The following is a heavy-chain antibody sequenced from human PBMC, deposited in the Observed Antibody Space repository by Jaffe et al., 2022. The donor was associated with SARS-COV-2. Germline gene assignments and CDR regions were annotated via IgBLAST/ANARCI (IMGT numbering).Heavy chain of an antibody. D-gene: IGHD2-2*01. CDR1: GFTFSSYA. CDR2: ISYDGSNK. Sequence: QVQLVESGGGVVQPGRSLRLSCAASGFTFSSYAMHWVRQAPGKGLEWVAVISYDGSNKYYADSVKGRFTISRDNSKNTLYLQMNSLRAEDTAVYYCARGPGRIVVPAAMERYYYYYYMDVWGKGTTVTVSS. CDR3: ARGPGRIVVPAAMERYYYYYYMDV. V-gene: IGHV3-30*04. J-gene: IGHJ6*03.